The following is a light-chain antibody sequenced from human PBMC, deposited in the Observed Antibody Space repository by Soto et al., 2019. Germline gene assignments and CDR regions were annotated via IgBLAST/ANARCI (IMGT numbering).Light chain of an antibody. CDR2: KAS. V-gene: IGKV1-5*03. CDR1: QSISSW. J-gene: IGKJ1*01. Sequence: DIQMTQSPSTLSASVGDRVTITCRASQSISSWLAWYQPKPWKAPKLLIYKASRLESGVPSRFSGSGSGTEXXXXISXXQPDDFATYYCQQYNSYPWTFGQGTKVEIK. CDR3: QQYNSYPWT.